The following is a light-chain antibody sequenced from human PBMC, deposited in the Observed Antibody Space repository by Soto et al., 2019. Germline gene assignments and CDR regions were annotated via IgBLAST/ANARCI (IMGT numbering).Light chain of an antibody. V-gene: IGKV3-15*01. CDR2: GAS. CDR1: QXVSSN. Sequence: EIVMTQSPATLSVSPGERXTXXXXASQXVSSNLAWYQQKPGQAPRLLIYGASTRATGIPARFSGSGSGTEFTLTISSLXSXXXXXXXXXXXXXXXPWTFGQGTKVEIK. CDR3: XXXXXXXPWT. J-gene: IGKJ1*01.